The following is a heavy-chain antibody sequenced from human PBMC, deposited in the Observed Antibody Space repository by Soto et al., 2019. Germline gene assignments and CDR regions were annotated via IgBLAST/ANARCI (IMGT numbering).Heavy chain of an antibody. Sequence: QVQLQESGPGLVKPSETLSLSCTVSGDSVSSYYWSWIRQLPGRGLEWIGYIYISGNTNYNPPLKRRLPISRATSKNQFSRNLRSVTAADTAVYYCARGVLRYYHYGMDVWGQGTTVTVSS. CDR1: GDSVSSYY. CDR3: ARGVLRYYHYGMDV. V-gene: IGHV4-59*02. CDR2: IYISGNT. J-gene: IGHJ6*02.